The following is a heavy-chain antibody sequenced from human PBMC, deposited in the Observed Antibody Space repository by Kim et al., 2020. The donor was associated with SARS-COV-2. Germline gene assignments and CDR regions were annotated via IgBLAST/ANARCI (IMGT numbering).Heavy chain of an antibody. J-gene: IGHJ6*02. V-gene: IGHV3-53*01. CDR2: IYSGGST. CDR3: ALLRTARSYYYYGMDV. Sequence: GGSLRLSCAASGFTVSSNYMSWVRQAQGKGLEWVSVIYSGGSTYYADSVKGRFTISRDNSKNTLYLQMNSLRAEDTAVYYCALLRTARSYYYYGMDVWGQGTTVTVSS. CDR1: GFTVSSNY.